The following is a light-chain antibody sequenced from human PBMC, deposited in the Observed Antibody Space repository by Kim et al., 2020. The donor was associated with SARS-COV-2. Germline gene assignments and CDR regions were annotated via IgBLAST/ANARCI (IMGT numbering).Light chain of an antibody. CDR3: QQYYSAPYT. J-gene: IGKJ2*01. V-gene: IGKV4-1*01. CDR2: WTS. Sequence: DIVMTQSPDSLAVSLGERATINCKSSQSVLSRSNNKNSLAWYQQKPGQSPKLLIYWTSTRGSGVPDRFSGGGSGTDFTLTVSSLQAEDVAVYHCQQYYSAPYTFGRGTKLEI. CDR1: QSVLSRSNNKNS.